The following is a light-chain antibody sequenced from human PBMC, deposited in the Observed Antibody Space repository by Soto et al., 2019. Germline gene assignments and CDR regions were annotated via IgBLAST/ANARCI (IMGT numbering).Light chain of an antibody. Sequence: QTVVTQEPSLTVSPGGTVTLTCDSSTGAVTSGHYPYWFQQKPGQAPRTVIYDTTNKHSWTPARFSGSLLGDKAALTLSGAQPEDEADYYCLLSYSGARVFGGGTKVTVL. CDR2: DTT. CDR3: LLSYSGARV. CDR1: TGAVTSGHY. J-gene: IGLJ3*02. V-gene: IGLV7-46*01.